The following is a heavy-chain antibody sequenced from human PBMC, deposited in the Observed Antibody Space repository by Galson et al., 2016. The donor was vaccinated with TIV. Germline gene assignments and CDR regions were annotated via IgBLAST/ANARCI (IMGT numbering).Heavy chain of an antibody. CDR1: GYPFTAYY. CDR3: ARGFNYGFDFYYGMDV. CDR2: INPNGDDT. V-gene: IGHV1-2*02. Sequence: SVKVSCKASGYPFTAYYIHWVRQAPGQGPEWMGWINPNGDDTNCAQRFQGRVSMTRDTSISTAYMELSRLRSDDTAVFFCARGFNYGFDFYYGMDVWGQGTTVTVSS. D-gene: IGHD5-18*01. J-gene: IGHJ6*02.